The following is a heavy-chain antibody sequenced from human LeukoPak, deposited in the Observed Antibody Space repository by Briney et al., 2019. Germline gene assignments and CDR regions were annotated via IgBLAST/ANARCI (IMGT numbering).Heavy chain of an antibody. CDR3: AKNANYQGYSYGGIDY. CDR2: ISYDGSDK. CDR1: GFTFSSYG. V-gene: IGHV3-30*18. J-gene: IGHJ4*02. Sequence: GGSLRLSCAASGFTFSSYGMHWVRQAPGQGLEWVAVISYDGSDKYSADSVKGRFTISRDNSKNTLYLQMNSLRAEDTAVYYCAKNANYQGYSYGGIDYWGQGTLVTVSS. D-gene: IGHD5-18*01.